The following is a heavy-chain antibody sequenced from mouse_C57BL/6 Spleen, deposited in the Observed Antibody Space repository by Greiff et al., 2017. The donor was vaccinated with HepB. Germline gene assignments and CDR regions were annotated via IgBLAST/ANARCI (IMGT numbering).Heavy chain of an antibody. Sequence: QVQLQQSGPELVKPGASVKISCKASGYTSTDYYINWVKQRPGQGLEWIGWIYPGSGNTKYNEKFKGKATLTVDTSSSTAYMQLSSLTSEDSAVYFCARPYYDYDDGLAWFAYWGQGTLVTVSA. CDR3: ARPYYDYDDGLAWFAY. J-gene: IGHJ3*01. V-gene: IGHV1-84*01. CDR1: GYTSTDYY. D-gene: IGHD2-4*01. CDR2: IYPGSGNT.